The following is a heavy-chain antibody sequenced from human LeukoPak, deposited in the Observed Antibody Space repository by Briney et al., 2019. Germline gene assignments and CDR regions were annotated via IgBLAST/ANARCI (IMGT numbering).Heavy chain of an antibody. CDR2: ISSSSSYI. J-gene: IGHJ5*02. CDR1: GFTFSSYS. Sequence: GGSLRLSCAASGFTFSSYSMNWVRQAPGKGLEWVSSISSSSSYIYYADSVKGRFTISRDNAQNSLYLQMNSLRAEGTAVYYCARRETFLTDHWGQGNLVSVSS. D-gene: IGHD1-26*01. CDR3: ARRETFLTDH. V-gene: IGHV3-21*01.